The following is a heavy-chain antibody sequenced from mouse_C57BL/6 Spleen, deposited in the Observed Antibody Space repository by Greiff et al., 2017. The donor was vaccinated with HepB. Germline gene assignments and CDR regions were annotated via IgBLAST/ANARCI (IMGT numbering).Heavy chain of an antibody. V-gene: IGHV1-39*01. Sequence: LVKPGASVKISCKASGYSFTDYNMNWVKQSNGKSLEWIGVINPNYGTTSYNQKFKGKATLTVDQSSSTAYMQLNSLTSEDSAVYYCASFAYYSNYYAMDYWGQGTSVTVSS. J-gene: IGHJ4*01. CDR3: ASFAYYSNYYAMDY. CDR2: INPNYGTT. CDR1: GYSFTDYN. D-gene: IGHD2-5*01.